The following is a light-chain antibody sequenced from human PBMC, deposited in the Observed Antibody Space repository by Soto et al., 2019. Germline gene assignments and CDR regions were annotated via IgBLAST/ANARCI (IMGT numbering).Light chain of an antibody. J-gene: IGLJ2*01. CDR1: SSDIGGYNY. Sequence: QSALTQPLSASGSPGQSVTISCTGSSSDIGGYNYVSWYQQYPGKAPKLMIYGVNKRPSGVPDRFSGSKSGNTASLTVSGLQAEDEADYYCSSYGGSNNFVVFGGGTKVTVL. CDR3: SSYGGSNNFVV. V-gene: IGLV2-8*01. CDR2: GVN.